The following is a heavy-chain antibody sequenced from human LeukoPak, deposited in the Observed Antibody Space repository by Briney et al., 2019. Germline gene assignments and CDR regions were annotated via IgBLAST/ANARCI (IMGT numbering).Heavy chain of an antibody. CDR3: AIPTSMITLGGVIVN. J-gene: IGHJ4*02. V-gene: IGHV3-66*01. CDR1: GFTVSSNY. Sequence: GGSLRLSCAASGFTVSSNYMSWVRQAPGKGLEWVSVIYSGGSTYYADSVKGRFTISRDNSKNTLYLQMNSLRAEDTAVYYCAIPTSMITLGGVIVNWGQGTLVTVSS. CDR2: IYSGGST. D-gene: IGHD3-16*02.